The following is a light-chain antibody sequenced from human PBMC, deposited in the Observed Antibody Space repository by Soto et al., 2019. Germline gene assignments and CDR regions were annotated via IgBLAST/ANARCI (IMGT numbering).Light chain of an antibody. CDR2: GAS. V-gene: IGKV3-15*01. CDR3: QQYNNWPLWT. Sequence: EIVMTQSPATRSVSQVERATLSCRASQSVSSNLAWYQQKPGQAPRLLIYGASTRATGIPARFSGSGSGTEFTLTISSLQSEDFAVYYCQQYNNWPLWTFGQGTKVDIK. CDR1: QSVSSN. J-gene: IGKJ1*01.